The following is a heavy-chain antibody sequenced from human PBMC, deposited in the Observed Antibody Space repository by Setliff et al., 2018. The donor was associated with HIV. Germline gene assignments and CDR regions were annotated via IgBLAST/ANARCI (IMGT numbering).Heavy chain of an antibody. CDR1: GFAFSNYI. J-gene: IGHJ3*01. CDR3: ARETPDYNDSPCGFDF. CDR2: TSFRGTSE. Sequence: GGSLRLSCATSGFAFSNYIMHWVRQAPGKGLEWLAVTSFRGTSEYYAGSVKGRFTIPTDNSRGTMYLQMDSLRPEDTAVYYCARETPDYNDSPCGFDFWGQGTMVTVSS. V-gene: IGHV3-30*04. D-gene: IGHD4-17*01.